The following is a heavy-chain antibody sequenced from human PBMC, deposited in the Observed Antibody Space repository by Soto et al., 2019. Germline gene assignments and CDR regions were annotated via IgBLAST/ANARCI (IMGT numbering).Heavy chain of an antibody. D-gene: IGHD6-19*01. CDR3: ARVHVMVVAGSTFDY. Sequence: SDTPSLTCTVSGYSISIGSYCAWIRQPPGKGPEWIASIYHGGTTFYNPSLKSRITISVDTSNNQFSLKLTSVTAADTAVYYCARVHVMVVAGSTFDYWGHGTLVTVSS. J-gene: IGHJ4*01. CDR2: IYHGGTT. CDR1: GYSISIGSY. V-gene: IGHV4-38-2*02.